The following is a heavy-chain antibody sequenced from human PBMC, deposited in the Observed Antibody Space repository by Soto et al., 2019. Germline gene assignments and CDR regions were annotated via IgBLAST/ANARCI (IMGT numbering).Heavy chain of an antibody. J-gene: IGHJ5*02. Sequence: GGSLRLCYRAAGCTSSNHAMSWVRQAPGKGLEWVSAISGSGGSTYYADSVKGRFTISRDNSKNTLYLQMNSLRAEDTAVYYCAKGITIFGVAFDPWGQGTLVTVSS. CDR1: GCTSSNHA. CDR2: ISGSGGST. V-gene: IGHV3-23*01. D-gene: IGHD3-3*01. CDR3: AKGITIFGVAFDP.